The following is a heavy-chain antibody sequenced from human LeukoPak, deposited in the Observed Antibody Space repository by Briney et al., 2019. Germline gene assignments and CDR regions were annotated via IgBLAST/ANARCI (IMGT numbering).Heavy chain of an antibody. CDR2: IKPNSGGT. D-gene: IGHD6-6*01. J-gene: IGHJ4*02. CDR3: ARDSFDNEQLAFDY. CDR1: GHTFTGYY. Sequence: ASVKVSCKASGHTFTGYYMNWVRQAPGQGLEWMGWIKPNSGGTHYAQKFQGRVTMTRDTSISTAYMELSRLRSDDTAVYYCARDSFDNEQLAFDYWGQGTLVTVSS. V-gene: IGHV1-2*02.